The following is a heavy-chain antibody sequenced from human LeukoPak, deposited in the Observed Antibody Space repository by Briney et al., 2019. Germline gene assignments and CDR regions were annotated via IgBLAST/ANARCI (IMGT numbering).Heavy chain of an antibody. CDR2: INSDGSST. D-gene: IGHD3-3*01. V-gene: IGHV3-74*01. CDR3: AKGPSYDFWSGYAADYYFDY. Sequence: GGSLGLSCAASGFTFSSYWMHWVRQAPGKGLVWVSRINSDGSSTSYADSVKGRFTISRDNSKNTLYLQMNSLRAEDTAVYYCAKGPSYDFWSGYAADYYFDYWGQGTLVTVSS. J-gene: IGHJ4*02. CDR1: GFTFSSYW.